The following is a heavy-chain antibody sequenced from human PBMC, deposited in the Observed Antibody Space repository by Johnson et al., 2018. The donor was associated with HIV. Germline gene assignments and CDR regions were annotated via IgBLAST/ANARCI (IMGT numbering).Heavy chain of an antibody. CDR2: VSWNSGTI. CDR1: GFIFDDYA. J-gene: IGHJ3*02. D-gene: IGHD5-18*01. V-gene: IGHV3-9*01. Sequence: VQLVESGGGLVQPGRSLRLSCAASGFIFDDYAMHWVRQSLPGRGLEWVSGVSWNSGTIGYADSVKGRFTISGDNSKNTLYLHMISLRVEDTAVYYCAKASLRGYSYVSYAFDIWGQGTMVTVS. CDR3: AKASLRGYSYVSYAFDI.